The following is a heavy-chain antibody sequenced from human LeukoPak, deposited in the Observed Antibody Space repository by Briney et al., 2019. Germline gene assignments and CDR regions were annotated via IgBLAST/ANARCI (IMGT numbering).Heavy chain of an antibody. J-gene: IGHJ3*02. CDR2: IKPDGSEK. V-gene: IGHV3-7*01. D-gene: IGHD3-22*01. CDR3: ARPLRFGDTSAYRALDI. CDR1: GFTFRNYW. Sequence: GGSLRLSCAASGFTFRNYWMDWVRQVPGKGLEWVGNIKPDGSEKNYVDSVKGRFTISRDNARNSLYLQMDNVRAEDTAVYYCARPLRFGDTSAYRALDIWGQGTLVSVSS.